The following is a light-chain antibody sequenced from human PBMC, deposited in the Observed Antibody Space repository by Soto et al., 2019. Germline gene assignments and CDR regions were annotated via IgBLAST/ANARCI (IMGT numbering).Light chain of an antibody. CDR3: QQYDSSPIT. Sequence: DIVMTQSPDSLTVSLGERATINCKASQPVLRSSNNKNHLAWYQQKPTQSPKMLISWASTRESGVPDRFSGSGSGTEFTLTISRLEPEDFAVYYCQQYDSSPITFGQGTRLEIK. V-gene: IGKV4-1*01. CDR2: WAS. J-gene: IGKJ5*01. CDR1: QPVLRSSNNKNH.